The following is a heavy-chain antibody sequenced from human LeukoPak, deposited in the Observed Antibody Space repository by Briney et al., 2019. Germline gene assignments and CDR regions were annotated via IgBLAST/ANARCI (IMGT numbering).Heavy chain of an antibody. CDR3: ARDRSGYFDY. J-gene: IGHJ4*02. V-gene: IGHV3-30*16. CDR2: ISYDGSNK. Sequence: SCKASGYTFTGYYMHWVRQAPGQGLEWVAVISYDGSNKYYADSVKGRFTISRDNSKNTLYLQMNSLRAEDTAVYYCARDRSGYFDYWGQGTLVTVSS. CDR1: GYTFTGYY.